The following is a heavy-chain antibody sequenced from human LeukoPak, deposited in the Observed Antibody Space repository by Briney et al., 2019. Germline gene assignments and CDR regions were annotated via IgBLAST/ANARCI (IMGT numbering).Heavy chain of an antibody. J-gene: IGHJ4*02. CDR1: GFTFSSYA. Sequence: GGSLRLSCAASGFTFSSYAMSWVRQAPGKGLEWVSGASGSGGSTYYADSVKGRFTISRDNSKNTLYLQMNSLRAEDTAVYYCAKDRWYSSSSHGIDYWAREPWSPSPQ. CDR2: ASGSGGST. V-gene: IGHV3-23*01. D-gene: IGHD6-6*01. CDR3: AKDRWYSSSSHGIDY.